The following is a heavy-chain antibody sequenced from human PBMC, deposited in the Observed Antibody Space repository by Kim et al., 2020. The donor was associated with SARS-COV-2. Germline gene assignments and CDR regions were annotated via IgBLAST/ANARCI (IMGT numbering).Heavy chain of an antibody. Sequence: SQTLSLTCAVYGGSFSGYYWSWIRQPPGKGLEWIGEINHSGSTNYNPSLKSRVTISVDTSKNQFSLKLSSVTAADTAVYYCAINIAAAGTRFDYWGQGTLVTVSS. CDR2: INHSGST. J-gene: IGHJ4*02. CDR3: AINIAAAGTRFDY. D-gene: IGHD6-13*01. CDR1: GGSFSGYY. V-gene: IGHV4-34*01.